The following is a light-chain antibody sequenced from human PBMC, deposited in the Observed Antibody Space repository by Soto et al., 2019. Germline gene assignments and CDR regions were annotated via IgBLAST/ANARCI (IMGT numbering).Light chain of an antibody. J-gene: IGKJ1*01. V-gene: IGKV1-5*03. CDR3: QQYSSSPRT. Sequence: DVQMTQSPSTLSASVGDRVTITCRASERIGSWLAWYQLKPGTVPKLLIYKASTLTKGVTSTFSGSGSGTEFNLTINRLQPDDFAACYCQQYSSSPRTFGQGTKVDIK. CDR1: ERIGSW. CDR2: KAS.